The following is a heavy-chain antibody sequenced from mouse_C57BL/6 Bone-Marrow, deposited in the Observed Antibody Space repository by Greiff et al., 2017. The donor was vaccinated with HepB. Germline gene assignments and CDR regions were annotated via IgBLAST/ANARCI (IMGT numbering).Heavy chain of an antibody. D-gene: IGHD3-2*02. V-gene: IGHV8-12*01. CDR1: GFSLSTSGMG. CDR3: ARKASYCDY. CDR2: IYWDDDK. Sequence: QVTLKVSGPGILQSSQTLSLTCSFSGFSLSTSGMGVSWMRQPAGKGLEWLAHIYWDDDKRYIHPLKRRLTISKDTSRNQVYLKITMVDTAATATYYCARKASYCDYWGQGTTLTVSS. J-gene: IGHJ2*01.